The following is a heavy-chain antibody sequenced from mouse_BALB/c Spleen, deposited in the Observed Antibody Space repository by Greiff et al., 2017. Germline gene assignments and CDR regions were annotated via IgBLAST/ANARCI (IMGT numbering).Heavy chain of an antibody. Sequence: EVMLVESGGGLVQPGGSLRLSCATSGFTFTDYYMSWVRQPPGKALEWLGFIRNKANGYTTEYSASVKGRFTISRDNSQSILYLQMNTLRAEDSATYYCAYSKGAMDYWGQGTSVTVSS. CDR1: GFTFTDYY. CDR2: IRNKANGYTT. CDR3: AYSKGAMDY. J-gene: IGHJ4*01. V-gene: IGHV7-3*02.